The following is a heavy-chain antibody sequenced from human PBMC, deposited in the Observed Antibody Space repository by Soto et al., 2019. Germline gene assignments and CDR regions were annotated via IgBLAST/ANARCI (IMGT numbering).Heavy chain of an antibody. J-gene: IGHJ6*02. CDR1: GYTFTSYG. D-gene: IGHD6-13*01. V-gene: IGHV1-18*01. CDR3: ARGIAAAGIYYYYYGMDV. Sequence: QVQLAQYGAEVKKPGASVKVSCKASGYTFTSYGISWVRQAPGQGIEWMGWISAYNGNTNYAQKLQGRVTMTTDTSTSRAYMELRSLRSDDTAVYYCARGIAAAGIYYYYYGMDVWGQGTTVTVSS. CDR2: ISAYNGNT.